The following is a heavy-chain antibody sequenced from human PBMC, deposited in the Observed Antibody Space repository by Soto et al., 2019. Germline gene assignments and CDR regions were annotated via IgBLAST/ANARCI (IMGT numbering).Heavy chain of an antibody. Sequence: QVQLVQYGTEVKKPVSSVRVSCKVSGGSFSDYAITWVRQAPGQGLEWMGGIIPKFPTGEYAKKFQGTVKITADKSTSTVYLEVSSLRHEDTAVYYCARDGVRGGWYYFDLWGQGTQVSVSS. CDR3: ARDGVRGGWYYFDL. CDR2: IIPKFPTG. D-gene: IGHD6-19*01. J-gene: IGHJ4*02. CDR1: GGSFSDYA. V-gene: IGHV1-69*06.